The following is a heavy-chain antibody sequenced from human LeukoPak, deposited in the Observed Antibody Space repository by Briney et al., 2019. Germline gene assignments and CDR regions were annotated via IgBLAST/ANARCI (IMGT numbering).Heavy chain of an antibody. CDR2: ISNSWST. CDR3: ARHRWNDEFYFDY. V-gene: IGHV4-39*01. J-gene: IGHJ4*02. CDR1: GGSFSGYY. D-gene: IGHD1-1*01. Sequence: SETLSLTCAVYGGSFSGYYWGWIRQPPGKGLEWIGSISNSWSTYYNTSLRSRLTISVDTAKNQFSLKLNSVTAADTAVYYCARHRWNDEFYFDYWGQGTLVTVSS.